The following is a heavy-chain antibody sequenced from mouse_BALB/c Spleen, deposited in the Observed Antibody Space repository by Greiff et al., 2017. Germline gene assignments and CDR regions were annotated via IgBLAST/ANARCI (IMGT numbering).Heavy chain of an antibody. V-gene: IGHV14-1*02. CDR3: AKDTTAAWFAY. Sequence: VQLQQSGAELVRPGALVKLSCKASGFNITDYYMHWVKQRPEQGLEWIGWIDPENGNTIYDPKFQGKASITADTSSNTAYLQLSSLTSEDTAVYYSAKDTTAAWFAYWGQGTLVTVSA. J-gene: IGHJ3*01. D-gene: IGHD1-2*01. CDR1: GFNITDYY. CDR2: IDPENGNT.